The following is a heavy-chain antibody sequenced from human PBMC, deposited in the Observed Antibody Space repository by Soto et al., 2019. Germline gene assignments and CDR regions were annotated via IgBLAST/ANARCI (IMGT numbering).Heavy chain of an antibody. CDR2: IIPIFGRA. D-gene: IGHD5-18*01. CDR3: ARDNSYGVI. J-gene: IGHJ4*02. Sequence: QVQLVQSGAEVKKPGSSVKVSCKASGGTFSSYAISWVGQAPGQGLEWMGGIIPIFGRANYAQKVQGSVTITADDSTSTAYMELSSLRSEDTAVYYCARDNSYGVIWGQGTLVTVSS. CDR1: GGTFSSYA. V-gene: IGHV1-69*12.